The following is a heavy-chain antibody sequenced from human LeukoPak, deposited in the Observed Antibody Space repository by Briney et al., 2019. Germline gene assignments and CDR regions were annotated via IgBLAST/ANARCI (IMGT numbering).Heavy chain of an antibody. V-gene: IGHV3-49*04. CDR3: TRASPHKIYGGNGSYNYYYYVDV. CDR2: IRSKAFGGTT. D-gene: IGHD4-23*01. CDR1: EFSVGSNY. J-gene: IGHJ6*03. Sequence: PGGSLRLSCAASEFSVGSNYMTWVRQAPGKGLEWVGFIRSKAFGGTTEYAASVKGRFIISRDDSKSIAYLQMNSLKTEDTAVYYCTRASPHKIYGGNGSYNYYYYVDVWGKGTTVTISS.